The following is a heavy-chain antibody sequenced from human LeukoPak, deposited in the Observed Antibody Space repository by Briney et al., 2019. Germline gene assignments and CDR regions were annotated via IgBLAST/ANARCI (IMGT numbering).Heavy chain of an antibody. D-gene: IGHD5-24*01. CDR3: ARGHLRDGYNLFDY. CDR2: ISGSGSTI. Sequence: GGSLRLSCAASGFTFSDYSMNWVRQAPGKGLEWVSYISGSGSTIYYADSVKGRFTISRDNAKNSLYLQMNSLRAEDTAVYYCARGHLRDGYNLFDYWGQGTLVTVSS. CDR1: GFTFSDYS. J-gene: IGHJ4*02. V-gene: IGHV3-48*04.